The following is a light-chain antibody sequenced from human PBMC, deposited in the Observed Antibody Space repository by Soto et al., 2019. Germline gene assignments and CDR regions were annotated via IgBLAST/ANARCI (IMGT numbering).Light chain of an antibody. V-gene: IGKV1-5*03. J-gene: IGKJ1*01. CDR3: QQYNSYST. CDR1: QSISSW. Sequence: DIQMTQSPSTLSASVGDRVTIICQACQSISSWLAWYQQKPGKAPKLLIYKASSLESGVPSRFSGSGSGTEFTLTISSLQPDYFATYYCQQYNSYSTFGQGTKVDIK. CDR2: KAS.